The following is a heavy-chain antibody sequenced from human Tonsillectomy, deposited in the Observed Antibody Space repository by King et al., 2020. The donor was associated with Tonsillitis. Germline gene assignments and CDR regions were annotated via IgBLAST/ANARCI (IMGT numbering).Heavy chain of an antibody. Sequence: QLVQSGAEVKKPGASVKVSCKASGYTFTNYYMHWVRQAPGQGLEWMGKINPSGGSITYAQRFQGRVTMTRDTSTSTVYMELSSLRSEDTAVYYCARAGRSGNYYAGEFDYWGQGTLVTVSS. CDR3: ARAGRSGNYYAGEFDY. J-gene: IGHJ4*02. CDR1: GYTFTNYY. CDR2: INPSGGSI. D-gene: IGHD1-26*01. V-gene: IGHV1-46*01.